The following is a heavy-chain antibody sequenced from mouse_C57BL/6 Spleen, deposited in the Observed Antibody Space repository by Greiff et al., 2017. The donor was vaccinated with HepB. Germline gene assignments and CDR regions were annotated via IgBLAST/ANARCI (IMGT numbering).Heavy chain of an antibody. J-gene: IGHJ1*03. D-gene: IGHD1-1*01. CDR1: GYSITSGYY. V-gene: IGHV3-6*01. CDR2: ISYDGSN. Sequence: EVQLQQSGPGLVKPSQSLSLTCSVTGYSITSGYYWNWIRQFPGNTLEWMGYISYDGSNNYNPSLNNRISITRDTSKNQFFLKLNSVTTEDPATYYCARVTVVALHWYFDVWGTGTTVPVSS. CDR3: ARVTVVALHWYFDV.